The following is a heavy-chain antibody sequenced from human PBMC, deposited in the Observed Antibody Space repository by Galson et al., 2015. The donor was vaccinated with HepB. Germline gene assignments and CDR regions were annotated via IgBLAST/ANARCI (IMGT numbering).Heavy chain of an antibody. D-gene: IGHD4-17*01. CDR1: GGTFSSYA. J-gene: IGHJ3*02. Sequence: SVKVSCKASGGTFSSYAISWVRQAPGQGLEWMGGIIPIFGTANYAQKFQGRVTITADESTSTAYMELSSLRSEDTAVYYCARARTVTTFAFDIWGQGTMVTVSS. V-gene: IGHV1-69*13. CDR2: IIPIFGTA. CDR3: ARARTVTTFAFDI.